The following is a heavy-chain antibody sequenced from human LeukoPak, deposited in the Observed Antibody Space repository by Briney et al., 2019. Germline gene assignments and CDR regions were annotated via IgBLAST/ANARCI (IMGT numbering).Heavy chain of an antibody. J-gene: IGHJ4*02. D-gene: IGHD3-16*01. CDR3: ARDAYTPGVDY. CDR2: INVYNDNT. V-gene: IGHV1-18*01. Sequence: ASVTVSCKASGYTFSSYVISWVRPAPGQGLEWVGWINVYNDNTNNIQKLQGRVTMTRDTSTNTAYMELRSLRSDDTAVYYCARDAYTPGVDYWGQGTLVTVSS. CDR1: GYTFSSYV.